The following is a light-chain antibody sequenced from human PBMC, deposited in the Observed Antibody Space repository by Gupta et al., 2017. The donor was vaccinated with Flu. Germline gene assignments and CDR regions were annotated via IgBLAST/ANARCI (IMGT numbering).Light chain of an antibody. J-gene: IGKJ2*01. Sequence: EIMMTQSPATLSVSPGEGATLSCRASQSIGNKLAWYQKQAGQAPRLLIYGASTRATGVPARFSGSGSGTEFTLTISSLQSEDFAVYYCQQYDNWPPYTFGQGTKLEIK. CDR1: QSIGNK. V-gene: IGKV3-15*01. CDR3: QQYDNWPPYT. CDR2: GAS.